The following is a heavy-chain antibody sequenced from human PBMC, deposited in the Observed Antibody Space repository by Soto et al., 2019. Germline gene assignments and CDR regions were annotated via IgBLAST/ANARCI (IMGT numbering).Heavy chain of an antibody. D-gene: IGHD3-3*01. CDR3: ARFSRGGTISGSYYYYGMDV. V-gene: IGHV4-34*01. Sequence: NPSETLSLTCAVYGGSFSGYYWSWIRQPPGKGLEWIGEINHSGSTNYNPSLKSRVTISVDTSKNQFSLKLSSVTAADTAVYYCARFSRGGTISGSYYYYGMDVWGQGTTVTVSS. J-gene: IGHJ6*02. CDR2: INHSGST. CDR1: GGSFSGYY.